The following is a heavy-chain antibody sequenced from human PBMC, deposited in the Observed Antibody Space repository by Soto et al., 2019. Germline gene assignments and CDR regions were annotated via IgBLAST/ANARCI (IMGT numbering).Heavy chain of an antibody. CDR2: ISSSSSTI. Sequence: EVQLVESGGGLVQPGGSLRLSCAASGFTFSSYSMNWVRQAPGKGLEWVSYISSSSSTIYYADSVKGRFTISRDNAKNSLYLQRNSLRDEDTAVYYCARDKGGCISTSCYEYYYYGMDVWGQGTTVTVSS. J-gene: IGHJ6*02. V-gene: IGHV3-48*02. D-gene: IGHD2-2*01. CDR1: GFTFSSYS. CDR3: ARDKGGCISTSCYEYYYYGMDV.